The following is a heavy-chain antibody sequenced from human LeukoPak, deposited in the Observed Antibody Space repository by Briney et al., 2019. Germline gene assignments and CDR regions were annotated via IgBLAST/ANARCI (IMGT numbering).Heavy chain of an antibody. D-gene: IGHD6-6*01. CDR2: ITSSRSTI. J-gene: IGHJ4*02. CDR1: GFTFSSYT. CDR3: ARDGTQLVSDY. Sequence: GGSLRLSCAASGFTFSSYTMNWVRQAPGKGLEWVAYITSSRSTIYYADSVKGRFTISRDNAKNSLYLQMNSLRAEDTAVYYCARDGTQLVSDYWGQGTLVTVSS. V-gene: IGHV3-48*01.